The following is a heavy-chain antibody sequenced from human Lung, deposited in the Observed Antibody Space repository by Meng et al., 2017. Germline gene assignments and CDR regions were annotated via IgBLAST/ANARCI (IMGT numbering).Heavy chain of an antibody. CDR2: IDPKSGDT. CDR3: ARDEDISAAGKLFGDY. Sequence: QAHLGRSGRGVNTPGASVKVSCKDSGYTFPDYWLHWVRRAPGQGLEWMGRIDPKSGDTHYAQRFQGRVTMTGDTSISTAYMELSGLRSDDTAMYYCARDEDISAAGKLFGDYWGQGTLVTVSS. D-gene: IGHD6-13*01. V-gene: IGHV1-2*06. CDR1: GYTFPDYW. J-gene: IGHJ4*02.